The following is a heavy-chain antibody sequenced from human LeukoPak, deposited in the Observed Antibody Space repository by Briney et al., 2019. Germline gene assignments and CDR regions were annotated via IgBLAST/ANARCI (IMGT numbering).Heavy chain of an antibody. CDR2: ISSSGSTI. V-gene: IGHV3-11*01. CDR3: ARDRDSGSYFDY. J-gene: IGHJ4*02. CDR1: GFTFSDYY. D-gene: IGHD1-26*01. Sequence: PGGSLRLSYAASGFTFSDYYMSWIRQAPGKGLEWVSYISSSGSTIYYADSVKGRFTISRDNAKNSLYLQMNSLGAEDTAVYYCARDRDSGSYFDYWGQGTLVTVSS.